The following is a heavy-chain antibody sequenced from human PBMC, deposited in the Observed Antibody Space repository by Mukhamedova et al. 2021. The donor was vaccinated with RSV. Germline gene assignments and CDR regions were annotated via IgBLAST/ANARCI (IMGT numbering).Heavy chain of an antibody. CDR2: ISSSSSYI. CDR3: AGRLAPDY. V-gene: IGHV3-21*06. CDR1: NYT. D-gene: IGHD3-9*01. Sequence: NYTMNWVRQAPGKGLEWVSSISSSSSYIYYADSVKGRFTISRDNAKNSLYLQMNSLRAEDTALYYCAGRLAPDYWGQRIQVTVSS. J-gene: IGHJ4*02.